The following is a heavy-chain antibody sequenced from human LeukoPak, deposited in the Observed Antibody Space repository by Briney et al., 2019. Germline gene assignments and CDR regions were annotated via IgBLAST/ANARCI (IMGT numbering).Heavy chain of an antibody. CDR3: ASPLREDSSSDY. Sequence: TGGSLRLSCAASGFTFSSYAMSWVRQAPGKGLEWIGEINHSGSTNYNPSLKSRVTISVDTSKNQFSLKLSSVTAADTAVYYCASPLREDSSSDYWGQGTLVTVSS. CDR2: INHSGST. V-gene: IGHV4-34*01. D-gene: IGHD3-22*01. J-gene: IGHJ4*02. CDR1: GFTFSSYA.